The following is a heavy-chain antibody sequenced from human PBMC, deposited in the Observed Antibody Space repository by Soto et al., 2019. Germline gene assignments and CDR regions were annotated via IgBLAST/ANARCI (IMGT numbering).Heavy chain of an antibody. CDR2: IYHSAST. V-gene: IGHV4-30-2*01. CDR3: ARQPLHRVASTISTLDI. Sequence: SETLSLTCAVSGGSISSGGYSWSWIRQPPGKGLELIGYIYHSASTYYNPSLKSRVTISVDTSKNQFSLKLSSVTAADTAVYYCARQPLHRVASTISTLDIWGQGTVVT. J-gene: IGHJ3*02. CDR1: GGSISSGGYS. D-gene: IGHD1-26*01.